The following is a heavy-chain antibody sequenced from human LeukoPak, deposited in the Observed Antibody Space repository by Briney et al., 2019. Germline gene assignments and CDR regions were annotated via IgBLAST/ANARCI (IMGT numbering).Heavy chain of an antibody. J-gene: IGHJ6*03. CDR2: IRYDGSNK. D-gene: IGHD5-12*01. CDR1: GFTFSSYG. Sequence: GGSLRLSCAASGFTFSSYGMHWVRQAPGKGLEWVAFIRYDGSNKYYADSVKGRFTISRDNSKNTLYLQMNSLRAEDTALYYCATVPSGGYYYYYMDVWGRGTTVTVSS. CDR3: ATVPSGGYYYYYMDV. V-gene: IGHV3-30*02.